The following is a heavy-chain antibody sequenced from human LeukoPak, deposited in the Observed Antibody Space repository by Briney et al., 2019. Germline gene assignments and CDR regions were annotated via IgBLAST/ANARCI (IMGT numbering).Heavy chain of an antibody. V-gene: IGHV3-23*01. Sequence: GGSLRLSCAASGSTFSSYAMNWVRQAPGKGLEWVSVISGSGGSTYYADSVKGRFTISRDNSKNTLYLQMNSLRAEDTAVYYCATDHIAAAGYFDYWGQGTLDTVSS. J-gene: IGHJ4*02. D-gene: IGHD6-13*01. CDR2: ISGSGGST. CDR3: ATDHIAAAGYFDY. CDR1: GSTFSSYA.